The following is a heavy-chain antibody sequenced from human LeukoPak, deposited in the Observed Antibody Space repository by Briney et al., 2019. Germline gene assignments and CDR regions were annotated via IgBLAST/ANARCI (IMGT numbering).Heavy chain of an antibody. D-gene: IGHD3-10*01. J-gene: IGHJ6*02. V-gene: IGHV6-1*01. CDR2: TYYRSKWYN. CDR1: GDSVSSNSAA. Sequence: SQTLSLTCAISGDSVSSNSAAWNWIRQSPSRGPEWLGRTYYRSKWYNDYAVSVKSRINITPDTSKNQFSLQLNSVTPEDTAVYYCARGAYGSGSYYYYYGMDVWGQGTTVTVSS. CDR3: ARGAYGSGSYYYYYGMDV.